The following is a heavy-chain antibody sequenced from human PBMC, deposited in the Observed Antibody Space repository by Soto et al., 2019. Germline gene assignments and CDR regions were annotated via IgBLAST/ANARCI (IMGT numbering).Heavy chain of an antibody. CDR2: IWYDGSST. V-gene: IGHV3-33*01. CDR3: VRDRRQAVGDYYWYFDL. J-gene: IGHJ2*01. Sequence: TGGSLRLSCAASGFTFSSYGMHWVRQAPGKGLEWVAVIWYDGSSTTYADSVKGRFTIFRDNGEDTLYLQMNSLRAEDTAVYYCVRDRRQAVGDYYWYFDLWGRGTLVTVSS. CDR1: GFTFSSYG. D-gene: IGHD4-17*01.